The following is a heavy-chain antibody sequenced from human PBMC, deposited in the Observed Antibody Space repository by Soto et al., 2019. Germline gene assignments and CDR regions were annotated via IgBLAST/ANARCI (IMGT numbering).Heavy chain of an antibody. CDR1: GFTFSSYA. V-gene: IGHV3-30-3*01. J-gene: IGHJ4*02. CDR3: GRCTSTSCHLGSDY. D-gene: IGHD2-2*01. CDR2: ISHDGINK. Sequence: QVLLVDSGGGVVQPGRSLRPSCAASGFTFSSYAMNWVRQAPGKGLEWVALISHDGINKYYADSVRGRFTISRDSSTNTLYLQMNSLRAADTAVYYCGRCTSTSCHLGSDYWGQGTLVTVSS.